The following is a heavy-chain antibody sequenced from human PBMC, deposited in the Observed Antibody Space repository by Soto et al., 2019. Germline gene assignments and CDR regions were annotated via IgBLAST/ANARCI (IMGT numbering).Heavy chain of an antibody. D-gene: IGHD2-15*01. CDR3: ASEYCSGGSCYSRVFDY. CDR2: ISSGSDYI. Sequence: GGSLRLSCAAFGFTFNTYAMHWVRQSPGKGLEWVAFISSGSDYIYYADSVKGRFTISRDNAKSSLYLQMNCLTDDDTALYYCASEYCSGGSCYSRVFDYWGQGSLVTVSS. J-gene: IGHJ4*02. V-gene: IGHV3-21*04. CDR1: GFTFNTYA.